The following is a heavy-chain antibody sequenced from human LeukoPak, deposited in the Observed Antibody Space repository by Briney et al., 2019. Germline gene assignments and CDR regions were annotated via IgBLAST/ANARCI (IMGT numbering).Heavy chain of an antibody. Sequence: PGGSLRLSSAASGFTFSNNWMHWVRQAPGKGLVWVSRINSDGRTTTYADSVKGRFTISRDNAKNTLYLQMNSLRAEDTAVYYCAMIKEGWGPGTLVTVSS. D-gene: IGHD3-22*01. CDR1: GFTFSNNW. CDR2: INSDGRTT. J-gene: IGHJ4*02. CDR3: AMIKEG. V-gene: IGHV3-74*01.